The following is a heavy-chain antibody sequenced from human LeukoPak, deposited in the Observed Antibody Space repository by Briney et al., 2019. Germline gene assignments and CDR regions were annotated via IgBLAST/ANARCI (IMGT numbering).Heavy chain of an antibody. CDR2: ISAYNGNT. CDR3: ARGVYSSGNDAFDI. J-gene: IGHJ3*02. Sequence: AASVKVSCKASGYTFTSYGISWVRQAPGQGLEWMGWISAYNGNTNYAQKLQGRVTMTTDTSTSTAYMELRSLRSDDTAVYYCARGVYSSGNDAFDIWGQGTMVTVSS. CDR1: GYTFTSYG. V-gene: IGHV1-18*01. D-gene: IGHD6-19*01.